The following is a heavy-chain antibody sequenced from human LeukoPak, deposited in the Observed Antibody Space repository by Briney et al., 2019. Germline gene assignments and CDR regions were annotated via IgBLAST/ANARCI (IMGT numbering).Heavy chain of an antibody. D-gene: IGHD6-13*01. CDR1: GYTFTSYD. J-gene: IGHJ6*03. CDR3: ARGQEQQLVRARRYYYYYMDV. Sequence: ASVKVTCKASGYTFTSYDINWVRQATGQGLEWMGWMNPNSGNTGYAQKFQGRVTMTRNTSISTAYMQLSSLRSEDTAVYYCARGQEQQLVRARRYYYYYMDVWAKGTTVTVFS. CDR2: MNPNSGNT. V-gene: IGHV1-8*01.